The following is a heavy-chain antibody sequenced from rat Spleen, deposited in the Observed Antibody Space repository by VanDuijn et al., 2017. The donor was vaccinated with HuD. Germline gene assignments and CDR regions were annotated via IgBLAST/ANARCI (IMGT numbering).Heavy chain of an antibody. CDR3: AKHGNYGSYVGYFDY. V-gene: IGHV2-61*01. CDR1: GFSLTSYH. J-gene: IGHJ2*01. D-gene: IGHD1-3*01. CDR2: IWKGGST. Sequence: QVQLKESGPGLVQPSQTLSLTCTVSGFSLTSYHVSWVRQPPGKGLEWVGAIWKGGSTDYNSALKSRLSISRDTSKNQVFLKMNSLQTDDTGTYYCAKHGNYGSYVGYFDYWGQGVMVTVSS.